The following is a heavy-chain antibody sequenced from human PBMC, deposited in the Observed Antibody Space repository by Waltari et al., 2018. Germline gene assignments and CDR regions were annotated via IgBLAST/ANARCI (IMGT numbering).Heavy chain of an antibody. Sequence: QVQLQESGPGLVKPSETLSLTCTVSGGSISRYYWSWIRQPPGKGLEWIGYIYYSGSTNYNPSLKSRVTISVDTSKNQFSLKLSSVTAADTAVYYCARDSRIRITMVRGVRAFDIWGQGTMVTVSS. D-gene: IGHD3-10*01. CDR1: GGSISRYY. J-gene: IGHJ3*02. CDR2: IYYSGST. CDR3: ARDSRIRITMVRGVRAFDI. V-gene: IGHV4-59*01.